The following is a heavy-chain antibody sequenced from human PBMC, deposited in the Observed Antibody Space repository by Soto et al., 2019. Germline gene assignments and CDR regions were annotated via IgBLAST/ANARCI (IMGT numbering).Heavy chain of an antibody. CDR2: INPNSGGT. V-gene: IGHV1-2*02. CDR1: GYTFTGYY. J-gene: IGHJ5*02. D-gene: IGHD6-19*01. Sequence: ASVKVSCKASGYTFTGYYMHWVRQAPGQGLEWMGWINPNSGGTNYAQKFQGRVTITRDTSASTAYMELSSLRSEDTAVYYCARLADSSGWTISWGQGTLVTVSS. CDR3: ARLADSSGWTIS.